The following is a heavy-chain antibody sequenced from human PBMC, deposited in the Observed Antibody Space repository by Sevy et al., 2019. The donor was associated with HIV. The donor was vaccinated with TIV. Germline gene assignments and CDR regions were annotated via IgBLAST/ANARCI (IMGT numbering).Heavy chain of an antibody. D-gene: IGHD2-21*01. J-gene: IGHJ4*02. Sequence: GGSLRLSCAASGFTFTRYWMTWVRQSPGKGLQWLGNINEDGTEKYYRDSVRGRFTISRDNAKKSLHLQMNSRRVDDTGVYYCARDVAAGDFWGQGTLVTVSS. V-gene: IGHV3-7*01. CDR2: INEDGTEK. CDR3: ARDVAAGDF. CDR1: GFTFTRYW.